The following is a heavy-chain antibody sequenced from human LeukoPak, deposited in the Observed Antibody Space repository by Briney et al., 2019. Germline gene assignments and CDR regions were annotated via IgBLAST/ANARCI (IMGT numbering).Heavy chain of an antibody. CDR3: ARDISSWSYYYYGMDV. J-gene: IGHJ6*02. V-gene: IGHV4-39*07. CDR1: GGSISSSSYY. Sequence: SETLSLTCTVSGGSISSSSYYWGWIRQPPGKGLEWIGTIYYSGSTYYNPSLKSRVTISVDTSKNQFSLKLSSVTAADTAVYYCARDISSWSYYYYGMDVWGQGTTVTVSS. CDR2: IYYSGST. D-gene: IGHD6-13*01.